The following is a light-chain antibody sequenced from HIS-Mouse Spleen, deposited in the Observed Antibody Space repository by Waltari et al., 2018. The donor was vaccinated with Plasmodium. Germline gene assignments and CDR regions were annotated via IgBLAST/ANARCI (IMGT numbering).Light chain of an antibody. CDR2: SYSDTDK. CDR1: SAIHVGSYN. Sequence: QPVLTQPPSSSASPGESARLTCTLPSAIHVGSYNISWYQKQPGSPPWYLLYSYSDTDKCQGSGVPSRFSGSKDASANTGILLISGLQSEDEADYYCMIWPSNASGVFGGGTKLTVL. CDR3: MIWPSNASGV. J-gene: IGLJ3*02. V-gene: IGLV5-37*01.